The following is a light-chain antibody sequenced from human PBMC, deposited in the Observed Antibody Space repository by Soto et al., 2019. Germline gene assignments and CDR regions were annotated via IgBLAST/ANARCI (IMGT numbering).Light chain of an antibody. CDR1: QGISSW. V-gene: IGKV1-12*01. J-gene: IGKJ4*01. CDR3: QQTNSLPLT. CDR2: AAY. Sequence: DIQMPQSPSSVSASVGDRVTITCRASQGISSWLAWYQQKPVKAPKLLIYAAYSLQSGVPSRFSGSGSGTEFTLSISILQPEDFANYNCQQTNSLPLTFGGGTKVHIK.